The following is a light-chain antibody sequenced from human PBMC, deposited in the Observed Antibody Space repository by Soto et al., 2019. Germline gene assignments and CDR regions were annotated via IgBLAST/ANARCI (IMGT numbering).Light chain of an antibody. CDR3: QQHSHVTPCT. CDR1: QNVRTF. CDR2: AAS. J-gene: IGKJ1*01. Sequence: EVILKQSPATLSLSTGERATLSCRASQNVRTFLDWYQQKPGQAPRLLIYAASNRATGIPDRFSGSGSGTDFTLTISILEPEDFAVYYCQQHSHVTPCTFGQGSKVDIK. V-gene: IGKV3-11*01.